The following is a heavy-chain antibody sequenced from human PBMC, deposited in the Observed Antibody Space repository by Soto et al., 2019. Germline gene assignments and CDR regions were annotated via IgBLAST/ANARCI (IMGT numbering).Heavy chain of an antibody. Sequence: EVQLLESGGGLVQPGGSLRLSCAASGFTFSSYAMSWVRQAPGMGLEWVSGIIGSGTSTYYADSVKGRFTISRDNSKNTLFLQTNSLRAEDTAVYYCAKGKGLTVSSTNYWGQGTLVTVSS. CDR3: AKGKGLTVSSTNY. D-gene: IGHD2-2*01. V-gene: IGHV3-23*01. J-gene: IGHJ4*02. CDR2: IIGSGTST. CDR1: GFTFSSYA.